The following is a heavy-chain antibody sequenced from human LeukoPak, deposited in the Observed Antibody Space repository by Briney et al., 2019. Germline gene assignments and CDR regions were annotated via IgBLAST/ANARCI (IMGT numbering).Heavy chain of an antibody. J-gene: IGHJ4*02. Sequence: GGSLRLSCAASGFTFSSYGMHWVRQAPGKGLEWVAFIRYDGSNKYYADSVKGRFTISRDNSKNTLYLQMNSLRADDTAVYYCAKDRRIQLWLFDYWGQGTLVTVSS. V-gene: IGHV3-30*02. CDR1: GFTFSSYG. CDR3: AKDRRIQLWLFDY. D-gene: IGHD5-18*01. CDR2: IRYDGSNK.